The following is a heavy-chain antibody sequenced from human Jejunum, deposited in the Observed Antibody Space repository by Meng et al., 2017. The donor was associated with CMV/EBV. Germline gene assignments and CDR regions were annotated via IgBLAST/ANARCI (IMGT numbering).Heavy chain of an antibody. CDR2: INPNSGGT. V-gene: IGHV1-2*04. Sequence: VQLVQSGAEVKKPGASLKVSCKASGYTFTGYYMHWVRQAPGQGLEWMQWINPNSGGTNYAQKFQGWVTMTRDTSITAYMELSRLRSDDTAVYYCARSLIYKYIDYWGQGSLVTVSS. CDR3: ARSLIYKYIDY. CDR1: GYTFTGYY. J-gene: IGHJ4*02. D-gene: IGHD3/OR15-3a*01.